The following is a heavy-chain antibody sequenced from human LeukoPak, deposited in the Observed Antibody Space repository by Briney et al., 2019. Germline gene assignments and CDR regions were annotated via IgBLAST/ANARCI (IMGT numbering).Heavy chain of an antibody. D-gene: IGHD5-24*01. CDR2: RNPNSGGT. Sequence: GASVKVSCKASGYTFTGYYMHWGRQGPGQGLGWMWWRNPNSGGTNYAQKFQGRVTMTRDTSISTAYMELSRLRSDDTAVYYCARGNGIDGYAIHRRYGMDVWGQGTTVTVSS. CDR1: GYTFTGYY. V-gene: IGHV1-2*02. J-gene: IGHJ6*02. CDR3: ARGNGIDGYAIHRRYGMDV.